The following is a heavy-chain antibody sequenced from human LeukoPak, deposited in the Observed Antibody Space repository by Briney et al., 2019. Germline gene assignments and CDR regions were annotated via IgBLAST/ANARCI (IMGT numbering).Heavy chain of an antibody. CDR3: ARGTRYGTGDY. D-gene: IGHD3-10*01. CDR1: GGSISSGDYY. J-gene: IGHJ4*02. V-gene: IGHV4-61*08. CDR2: IYYSGST. Sequence: SETLSLTCTVSGGSISSGDYYWSWIRQPPGKGLEWIGYIYYSGSTNYNPSLKSRVTISVDTSKNQFSLKLSSVTAADTAVYYCARGTRYGTGDYWGQGTLVTVSS.